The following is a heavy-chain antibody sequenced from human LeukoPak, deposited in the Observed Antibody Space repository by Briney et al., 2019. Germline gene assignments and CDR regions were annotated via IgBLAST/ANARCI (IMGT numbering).Heavy chain of an antibody. CDR3: ARPATGSPYYYTDV. CDR2: ISAYNGNT. D-gene: IGHD5-12*01. J-gene: IGHJ6*03. Sequence: GASVKVSCKASGYTFTSYYMHWVRQAPGQGLEWMGWISAYNGNTNYAQKLQGRVTMTTDTSTSTAYMELRSLRSDDTAVYYCARPATGSPYYYTDVWGKGTTVTVSS. CDR1: GYTFTSYY. V-gene: IGHV1-18*04.